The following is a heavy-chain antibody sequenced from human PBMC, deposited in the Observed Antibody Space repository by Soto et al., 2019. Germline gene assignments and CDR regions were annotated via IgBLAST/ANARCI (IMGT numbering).Heavy chain of an antibody. CDR2: IYYSGST. CDR3: ARDRSDSSGSSKLGGYYYGMDV. D-gene: IGHD3-22*01. Sequence: QVQLQESGPGLVKPSQTLSLTCTVSGGSISSGGYYWSWIRQHPGKGLEWIGYIYYSGSTYYNPSLKSRVTISVDTSKNQFSLKLSSVTAADTAVYYCARDRSDSSGSSKLGGYYYGMDVWGQGTTVTVSS. V-gene: IGHV4-31*03. J-gene: IGHJ6*02. CDR1: GGSISSGGYY.